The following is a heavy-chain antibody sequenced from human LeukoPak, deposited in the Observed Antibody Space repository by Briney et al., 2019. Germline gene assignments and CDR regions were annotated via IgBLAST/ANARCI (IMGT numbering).Heavy chain of an antibody. D-gene: IGHD3-10*01. CDR3: ARVVRHYYYNYMDV. CDR2: IYTSGST. V-gene: IGHV4-4*09. Sequence: SETLSLTCTVSGGSISSYYWSWIRQPPGKGLEWIGYIYTSGSTNYNPSLKSRVTISVDTSKNQFSLKLSSVTAADTAVYYCARVVRHYYYNYMDVWGKGTTVTVSS. CDR1: GGSISSYY. J-gene: IGHJ6*03.